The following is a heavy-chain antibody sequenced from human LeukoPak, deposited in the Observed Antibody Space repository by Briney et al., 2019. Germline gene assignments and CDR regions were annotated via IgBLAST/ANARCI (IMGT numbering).Heavy chain of an antibody. J-gene: IGHJ4*02. D-gene: IGHD3-22*01. CDR2: ISGSGGST. CDR3: AKPRPRYYYDSSGYYFDY. Sequence: PGGTLRLSCAASGFTFSSYGMSWVRQAPGKGLEWVSAISGSGGSTYYADSVKGRFTISRDNSKNTLYLQMNSLRAEDTAVYYCAKPRPRYYYDSSGYYFDYWGQGTLVTVSS. CDR1: GFTFSSYG. V-gene: IGHV3-23*01.